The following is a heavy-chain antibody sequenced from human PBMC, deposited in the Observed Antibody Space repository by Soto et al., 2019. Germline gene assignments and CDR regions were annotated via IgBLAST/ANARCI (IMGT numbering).Heavy chain of an antibody. CDR3: AKGALFLYYDFWSGHLYYFDY. Sequence: GGSLRLSCAASGFTFSSYAMSWVRQAPGKGQEWVSAISGSGGSAYYADSVKGRFTISRDNSKNTLYLQMNSLRAEDTAVYYCAKGALFLYYDFWSGHLYYFDYWGQVTLVTVSS. V-gene: IGHV3-23*01. CDR1: GFTFSSYA. CDR2: ISGSGGSA. J-gene: IGHJ4*02. D-gene: IGHD3-3*01.